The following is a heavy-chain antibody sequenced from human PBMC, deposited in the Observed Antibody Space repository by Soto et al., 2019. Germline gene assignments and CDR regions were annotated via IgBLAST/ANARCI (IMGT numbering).Heavy chain of an antibody. CDR1: GGSISSGGYY. D-gene: IGHD2-15*01. Sequence: SETLSLTCTVSGGSISSGGYYWSWIRQHPGKGLEWIGYIYYSGSTYYNPSLKSRVTISVDTSKNQFSLKLSSVTAADTAVYYGARGPGGPDGPGDYWGQGTLVTVSS. CDR2: IYYSGST. CDR3: ARGPGGPDGPGDY. V-gene: IGHV4-31*03. J-gene: IGHJ4*02.